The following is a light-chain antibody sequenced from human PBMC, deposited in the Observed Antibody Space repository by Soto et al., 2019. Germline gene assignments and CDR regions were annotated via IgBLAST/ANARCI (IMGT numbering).Light chain of an antibody. CDR3: QQYYSARS. J-gene: IGKJ1*01. CDR1: QSVLYSSNNMNY. CDR2: WAS. Sequence: DIVMTQSPDSLAVSLGERATINCKSSQSVLYSSNNMNYLAWYQQKPGQPPKLLFYWASTRESGVPDRFSGSGSGTDFTLSISSLQAEDVAVYYCQQYYSARSFGQGTQVEIK. V-gene: IGKV4-1*01.